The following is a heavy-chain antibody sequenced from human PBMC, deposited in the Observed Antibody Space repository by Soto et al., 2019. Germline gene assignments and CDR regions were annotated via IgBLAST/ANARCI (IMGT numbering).Heavy chain of an antibody. CDR3: AKDSYCSSTSCYELGYYGMDV. J-gene: IGHJ6*02. V-gene: IGHV3-23*01. D-gene: IGHD2-2*01. CDR1: GFTLSSYA. CDR2: ISGSGGST. Sequence: GGSLRLSCAASGFTLSSYAMSWVRQAPGKGLEWVSAISGSGGSTYYADSVKGRFTISRDNSKNTLYLQMNSLRAEDTAVYYCAKDSYCSSTSCYELGYYGMDVWGQGTTVTVSS.